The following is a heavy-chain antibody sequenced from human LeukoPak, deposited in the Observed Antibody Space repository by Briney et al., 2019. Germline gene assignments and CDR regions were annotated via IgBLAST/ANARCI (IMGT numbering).Heavy chain of an antibody. Sequence: SEILSLTCTVSGGSISPLYWSWIRQPPGKGLEFIGYIYDSGVANYHPSLKSGVTLSVDTSKNQSSLKLSSVTAADTAVYYCARGGLAAKYYFDYWGQGTLVTVSS. CDR1: GGSISPLY. D-gene: IGHD3-3*02. J-gene: IGHJ4*02. CDR2: IYDSGVA. CDR3: ARGGLAAKYYFDY. V-gene: IGHV4-59*11.